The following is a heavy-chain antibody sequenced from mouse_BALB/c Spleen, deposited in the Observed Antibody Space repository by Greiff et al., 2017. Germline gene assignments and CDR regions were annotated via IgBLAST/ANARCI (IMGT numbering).Heavy chain of an antibody. CDR1: GFTFSSYG. J-gene: IGHJ3*01. D-gene: IGHD1-1*01. V-gene: IGHV5-6*02. Sequence: DVKLVESGGDLVKPGGSLKLSCAASGFTFSSYGMSWVRQTPDKRLEWVATISSGGSCTYYPDSVKGRFTISRDNAKNTLYLQMSSLKYEDTAMYYCARGYGSSSWFAYWGQGTLVTVSA. CDR2: ISSGGSCT. CDR3: ARGYGSSSWFAY.